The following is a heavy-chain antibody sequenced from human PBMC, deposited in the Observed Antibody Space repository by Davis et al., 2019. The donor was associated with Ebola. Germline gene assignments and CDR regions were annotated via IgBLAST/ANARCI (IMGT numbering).Heavy chain of an antibody. CDR2: ISAYNGNT. CDR1: GYTFTSYG. J-gene: IGHJ6*02. Sequence: ASVKVSCKASGYTFTSYGISWVRQAPGQGLEWMGWISAYNGNTNYAQKPQGRVTMTTDTSTSTAYMELRSLRSEDTAVYYCARTPVRTYYDFWSGYPTHDTGDYGMDVWGQGTTVTVSS. V-gene: IGHV1-18*01. CDR3: ARTPVRTYYDFWSGYPTHDTGDYGMDV. D-gene: IGHD3-3*01.